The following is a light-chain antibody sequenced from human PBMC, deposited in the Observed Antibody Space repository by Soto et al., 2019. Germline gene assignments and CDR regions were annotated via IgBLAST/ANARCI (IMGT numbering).Light chain of an antibody. CDR2: DVT. CDR1: SREVGAYNY. Sequence: QSALTQPASVSGSPGKSIPISFPGSSREVGAYNYVSWYQHHPDKAPKLVIYDVTNRPSGVSNRFSGSKSGNTASLTISGLQAEDEADYYCNSYTSSTTPYVFGTGTKVTVL. J-gene: IGLJ1*01. V-gene: IGLV2-14*03. CDR3: NSYTSSTTPYV.